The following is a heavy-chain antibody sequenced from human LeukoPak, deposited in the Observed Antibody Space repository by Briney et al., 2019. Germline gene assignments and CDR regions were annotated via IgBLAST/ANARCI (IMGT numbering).Heavy chain of an antibody. D-gene: IGHD5-18*01. Sequence: PGGSLRLSCAASGFTFDGYAMHWVRQAPRKGLEWVSGISWNSGSIGYADSVKGRFTISRDNAKNSLYLQMNSLRAEDTALYYCAKDMGYSYGSRGXFDYWGQGTLVTVSS. CDR1: GFTFDGYA. CDR3: AKDMGYSYGSRGXFDY. J-gene: IGHJ4*02. V-gene: IGHV3-9*01. CDR2: ISWNSGSI.